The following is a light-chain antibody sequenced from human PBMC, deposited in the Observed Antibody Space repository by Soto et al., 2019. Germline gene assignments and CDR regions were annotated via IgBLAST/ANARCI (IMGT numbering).Light chain of an antibody. J-gene: IGKJ1*01. CDR2: KAS. CDR3: QQYKSYPWT. V-gene: IGKV1-5*03. CDR1: QSISTY. Sequence: DIQMTQSPSTLSASARDRVTITCRASQSISTYLAWYQQKPGTAPRLLIYKASGLQSGVPSRFSGSGSGTEFSLTITSLQADDFATYYCQQYKSYPWTFGQGTKVDIK.